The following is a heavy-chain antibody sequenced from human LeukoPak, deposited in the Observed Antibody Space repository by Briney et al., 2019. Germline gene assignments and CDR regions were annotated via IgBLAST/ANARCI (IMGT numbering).Heavy chain of an antibody. J-gene: IGHJ4*02. CDR3: ARLGARQMLEY. CDR1: EFTFSSYS. D-gene: IGHD4-17*01. Sequence: GGSLRLSCAASEFTFSSYSMNWVRQAPGKGLEWVANIKQDGGQIYYLESVKGRFTVSRGNAKNSLYLQMNSLRAEDTAVYYCARLGARQMLEYWGQGTLVTVSS. CDR2: IKQDGGQI. V-gene: IGHV3-7*01.